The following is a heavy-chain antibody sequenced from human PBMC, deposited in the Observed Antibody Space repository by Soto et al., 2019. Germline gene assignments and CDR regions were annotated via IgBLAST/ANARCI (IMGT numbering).Heavy chain of an antibody. CDR2: IRSKAYGGTT. CDR1: GFTFGDYA. Sequence: GGSQRLSCSASGFTFGDYARNWFRQAPGKGLEWVGFIRSKAYGGTTEYAASVKGRFTISRDDSKSIAYLQVNSLKTEDTAVYYCSRSWITADAFDIWGQGTLVTVSS. CDR3: SRSWITADAFDI. V-gene: IGHV3-49*03. D-gene: IGHD1-1*01. J-gene: IGHJ3*02.